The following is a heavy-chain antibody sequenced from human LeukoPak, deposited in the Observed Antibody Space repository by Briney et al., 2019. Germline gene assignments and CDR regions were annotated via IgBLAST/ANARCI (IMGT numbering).Heavy chain of an antibody. J-gene: IGHJ5*02. D-gene: IGHD2-2*02. V-gene: IGHV1-24*01. Sequence: ASVKVSCKVSGYTLTELSMHWVRQAPGKGLEWMGGFDPEDGETIYAQKFQGRVTMTEDTSTDTAYMELSSLRSEDTAVYYCATAYCSSTSCYMANWFDPWGQGTLVTVSS. CDR1: GYTLTELS. CDR2: FDPEDGET. CDR3: ATAYCSSTSCYMANWFDP.